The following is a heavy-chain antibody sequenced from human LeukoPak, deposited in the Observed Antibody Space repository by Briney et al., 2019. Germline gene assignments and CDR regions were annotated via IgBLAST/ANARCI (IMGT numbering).Heavy chain of an antibody. Sequence: GGSLRLSCAASAFTFSSYGMHGVRQAPGKGLEWVSVIYSGGSTYYADSVKGRFTISRHNSKNTLYLQMNSLRADDTAVYYCASDSSGLSFDYWGQGTLVTVSS. J-gene: IGHJ4*02. CDR2: IYSGGST. CDR1: AFTFSSYG. V-gene: IGHV3-53*04. D-gene: IGHD6-19*01. CDR3: ASDSSGLSFDY.